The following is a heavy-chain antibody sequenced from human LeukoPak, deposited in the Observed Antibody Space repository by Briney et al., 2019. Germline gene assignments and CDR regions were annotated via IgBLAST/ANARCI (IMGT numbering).Heavy chain of an antibody. J-gene: IGHJ6*02. D-gene: IGHD5-12*01. CDR1: GFTVSSNY. CDR2: IYSGGST. CDR3: ARARGYSGYEAKFYSYGMDV. V-gene: IGHV3-53*01. Sequence: PGGSLRLSCAASGFTVSSNYMSWVRQAPGKGREWGSVIYSGGSTYYADCVKGRFTISRDNSKNTLYLQMNSLRAEDTAVYYCARARGYSGYEAKFYSYGMDVWGQGTTVTVSS.